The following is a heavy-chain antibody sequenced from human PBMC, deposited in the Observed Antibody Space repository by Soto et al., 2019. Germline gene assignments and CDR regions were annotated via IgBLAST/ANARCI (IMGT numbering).Heavy chain of an antibody. CDR1: GGSISSGDYY. D-gene: IGHD3-3*01. J-gene: IGHJ5*02. Sequence: SETLSLTCTVSGGSISSGDYYWGWIRQPPGKGLEWIGYIYYSGSTYYNPSLKSRVTISVDTSKNQFSLKLSSVTAADTAVYYCARDQTYYDFWSGVTRNWFDPWGQGTLVTVSS. CDR3: ARDQTYYDFWSGVTRNWFDP. V-gene: IGHV4-30-4*01. CDR2: IYYSGST.